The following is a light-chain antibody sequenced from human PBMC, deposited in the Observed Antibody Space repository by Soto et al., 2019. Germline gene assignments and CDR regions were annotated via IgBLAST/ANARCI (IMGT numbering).Light chain of an antibody. J-gene: IGLJ2*01. Sequence: QSALTQPASVSGSPGQPITISCTGTSSDVGGYNYVSWYQQHPGKAPKLMIYDVSNRPSGVSNRFSGSKSGNTASLTISGLQAEDEADYYCNSYTSSSTVVFGGGTKLTVL. V-gene: IGLV2-14*03. CDR2: DVS. CDR3: NSYTSSSTVV. CDR1: SSDVGGYNY.